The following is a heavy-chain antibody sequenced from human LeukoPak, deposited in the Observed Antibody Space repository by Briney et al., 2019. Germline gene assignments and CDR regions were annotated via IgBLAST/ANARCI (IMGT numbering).Heavy chain of an antibody. V-gene: IGHV1-69*06. Sequence: SVKVSCKASGGTFSSYAISWVRQAPGQGLEWMGGIIPIFGTANYAQKFQGRVTITADKSTSTAYMELSSLRPEDTAVYYCARGGEDCSSTSCYSNYFDYWGQGTLVTVSS. CDR1: GGTFSSYA. CDR3: ARGGEDCSSTSCYSNYFDY. CDR2: IIPIFGTA. D-gene: IGHD2-2*01. J-gene: IGHJ4*02.